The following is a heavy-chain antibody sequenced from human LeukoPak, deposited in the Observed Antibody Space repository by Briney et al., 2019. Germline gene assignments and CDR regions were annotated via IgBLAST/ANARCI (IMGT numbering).Heavy chain of an antibody. CDR1: GFTFGDYS. CDR2: IRNKASGGTT. Sequence: GGSLRLSCTASGFTFGDYSMTWFRQAPGKGLEWVSFIRNKASGGTTEHAASVRGRFTTSRDDSKSIAYLQMNSLKTEDTALYYCTRDRIMTDFWGQGTLVTVSS. V-gene: IGHV3-49*03. J-gene: IGHJ4*02. CDR3: TRDRIMTDF. D-gene: IGHD2-15*01.